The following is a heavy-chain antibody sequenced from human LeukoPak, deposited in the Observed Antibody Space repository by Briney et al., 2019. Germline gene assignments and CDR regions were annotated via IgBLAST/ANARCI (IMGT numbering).Heavy chain of an antibody. Sequence: SVKVSCKASGGTFISYAISWVRQAPGQGLEWMGGIIPIFGTANYAQKFQGRVTITADESTSTAYMELSSLRSEDTAVYYCARDRGYRYGDFDYWGQGTLVTVSS. V-gene: IGHV1-69*13. CDR1: GGTFISYA. D-gene: IGHD5-18*01. CDR3: ARDRGYRYGDFDY. J-gene: IGHJ4*02. CDR2: IIPIFGTA.